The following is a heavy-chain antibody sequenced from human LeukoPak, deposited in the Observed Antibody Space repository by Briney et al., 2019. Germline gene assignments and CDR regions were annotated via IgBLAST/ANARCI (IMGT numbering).Heavy chain of an antibody. CDR2: ISAYNGNT. J-gene: IGHJ4*02. Sequence: ASVKVSCKASGYTFTSYGISWVRQAPGQGLEWMGWISAYNGNTNYAQKLQGRVTMTTDTSTSTAYMELRSLRSDDTAVYYCARVRDSSGWYYFDYWGPGTLVTVSS. CDR1: GYTFTSYG. V-gene: IGHV1-18*01. D-gene: IGHD6-19*01. CDR3: ARVRDSSGWYYFDY.